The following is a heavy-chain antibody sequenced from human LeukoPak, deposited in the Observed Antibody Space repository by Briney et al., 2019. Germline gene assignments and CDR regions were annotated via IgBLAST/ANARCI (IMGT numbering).Heavy chain of an antibody. J-gene: IGHJ4*02. Sequence: PGGSLRLSCAASGFTFSSYAMHWVRQAPGKGLEWVAVISYDGSNKYYADSVKGRFTISRDNSKNTLYLQMNSLRAEDTAVYYCARGPHYYGSGSTHRTHFDYWGQGTLVTVSS. CDR2: ISYDGSNK. CDR3: ARGPHYYGSGSTHRTHFDY. D-gene: IGHD3-10*01. CDR1: GFTFSSYA. V-gene: IGHV3-30-3*01.